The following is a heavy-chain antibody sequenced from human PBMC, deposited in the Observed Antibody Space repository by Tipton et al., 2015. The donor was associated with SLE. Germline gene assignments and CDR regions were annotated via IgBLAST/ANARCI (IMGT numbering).Heavy chain of an antibody. CDR2: IWYDGSNK. D-gene: IGHD6-19*01. CDR1: GFTFSSYG. Sequence: SLRLSCAASGFTFSSYGMHWVRQAPGKGLEWVAVIWYDGSNKYYADSVKGRFTISRDNSKNTLYLQMNSLRAEDTAVYYCARGHSSGWLGLDYRGQGTLVTVSS. V-gene: IGHV3-30*19. J-gene: IGHJ4*02. CDR3: ARGHSSGWLGLDY.